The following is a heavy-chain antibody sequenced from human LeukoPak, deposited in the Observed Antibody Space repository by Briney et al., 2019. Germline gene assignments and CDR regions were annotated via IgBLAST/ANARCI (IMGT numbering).Heavy chain of an antibody. CDR2: IYYSGST. CDR3: ARHDYGSGSYFDY. J-gene: IGHJ4*02. CDR1: GGSISSYY. V-gene: IGHV4-59*08. D-gene: IGHD3-10*01. Sequence: PSETPSLTCTVSGGSISSYYWTWIRQPPGKGLEWIAYIYYSGSTNYNPSLKSRVTISVDTSKNQFSLKLSSVTAADTAVYYCARHDYGSGSYFDYWGQGTLVTVSS.